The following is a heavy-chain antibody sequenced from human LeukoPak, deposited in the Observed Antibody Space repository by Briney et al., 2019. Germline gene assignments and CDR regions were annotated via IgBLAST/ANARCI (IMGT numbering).Heavy chain of an antibody. CDR3: ARGGIAVPGMRYYFDY. CDR2: INHGGST. CDR1: GGSFNDYY. V-gene: IGHV4-34*01. D-gene: IGHD6-19*01. J-gene: IGHJ4*02. Sequence: SETLSLTCAVYGGSFNDYYWSWIRQPPGKGLEWIGEINHGGSTMYNPSLKSRVTISVDTSKNQFSLKLSSVTAADTAVYYCARGGIAVPGMRYYFDYWGQGTLVTVSS.